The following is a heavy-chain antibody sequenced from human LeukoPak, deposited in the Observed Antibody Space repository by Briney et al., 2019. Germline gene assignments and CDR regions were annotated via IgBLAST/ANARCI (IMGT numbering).Heavy chain of an antibody. D-gene: IGHD5-24*01. Sequence: SETLSLTCTVFGGSISSYYWSWIRQPPGKGLEWIGYIYYSGSTNYNPSLKSRVTISVDTSKNQFSLKLSSVTAADTAVYYCARDRGVVGYNGYYYYYMDVWGKGTTVTVSS. CDR1: GGSISSYY. V-gene: IGHV4-59*01. CDR2: IYYSGST. CDR3: ARDRGVVGYNGYYYYYMDV. J-gene: IGHJ6*03.